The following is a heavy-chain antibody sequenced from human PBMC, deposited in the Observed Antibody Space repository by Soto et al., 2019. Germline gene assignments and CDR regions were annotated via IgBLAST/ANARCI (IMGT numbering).Heavy chain of an antibody. J-gene: IGHJ4*02. V-gene: IGHV1-69*10. CDR2: IIPIVRVA. D-gene: IGHD6-13*01. CDR1: GGTFSSYS. CDR3: ARGGDIAAAAAYFDY. Sequence: ASVKVSCPASGGTFSSYSISWVRQAPGQGLEWMGGIIPIVRVANYAQKFQGRVTITADKSTSTAYMELSSLRSEDTAVYYCARGGDIAAAAAYFDYWGQGTLVTVSS.